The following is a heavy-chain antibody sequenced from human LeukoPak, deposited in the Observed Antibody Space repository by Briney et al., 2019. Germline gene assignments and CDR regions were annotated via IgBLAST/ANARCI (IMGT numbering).Heavy chain of an antibody. V-gene: IGHV1-69*05. J-gene: IGHJ5*02. CDR2: IIPIFGTA. D-gene: IGHD3-22*01. CDR1: GYTFTGYY. CDR3: ARVAGPDFAYDSSGYPTDWFDP. Sequence: ASVKVSCKASGYTFTGYYMHWVRQAPGQGLEWMGGIIPIFGTANYAQKFQGRVTITTDESTSTAYMELSSLRSEDTAVYYCARVAGPDFAYDSSGYPTDWFDPWGQGTLVTVSS.